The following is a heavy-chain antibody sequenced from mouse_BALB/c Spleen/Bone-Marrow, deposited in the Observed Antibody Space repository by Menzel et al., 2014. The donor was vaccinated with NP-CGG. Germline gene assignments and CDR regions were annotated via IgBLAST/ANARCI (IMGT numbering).Heavy chain of an antibody. J-gene: IGHJ2*01. V-gene: IGHV5-17*02. Sequence: EVKVVESGGGLVQPGGSRKLSCAASGFTFSSFGMHWVRQAPEKGLEWVAYISSGSTTIYYADTVKGRFTISGDNPKNTLFLQMTSLRSEDTAIYYCARDYYGSIYFDYWGQGTTLTVSS. CDR3: ARDYYGSIYFDY. CDR2: ISSGSTTI. D-gene: IGHD1-1*01. CDR1: GFTFSSFG.